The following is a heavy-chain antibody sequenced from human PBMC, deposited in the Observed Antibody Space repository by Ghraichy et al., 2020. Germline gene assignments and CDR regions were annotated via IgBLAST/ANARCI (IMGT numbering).Heavy chain of an antibody. CDR3: ASSYYDILTGYYTLGY. J-gene: IGHJ4*02. V-gene: IGHV4-59*01. CDR1: GGSISSYY. Sequence: SETLSLTCTVSGGSISSYYWSWIRQPPGKGLEWIGYIYYSGSTNYNPSLKSRVTISVDTSKNQFSLKLSSVTAADTAVYYCASSYYDILTGYYTLGYWGQGTLVTVSS. CDR2: IYYSGST. D-gene: IGHD3-9*01.